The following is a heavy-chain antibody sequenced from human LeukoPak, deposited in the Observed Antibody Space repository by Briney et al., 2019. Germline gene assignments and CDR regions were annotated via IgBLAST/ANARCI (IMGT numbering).Heavy chain of an antibody. CDR1: GFTFSDYY. CDR2: ISSSGSTI. Sequence: GGSLRLSCAASGFTFSDYYMSWIRQAPGKGLEWVSYISSSGSTIYYADSVKGRFTISRDNAKNSLYLQMNSLRAEDTAVYYCARDWRRFTPHSYDSSGTTLRPDPWGQGTLVTVSS. D-gene: IGHD3-22*01. V-gene: IGHV3-11*01. J-gene: IGHJ5*02. CDR3: ARDWRRFTPHSYDSSGTTLRPDP.